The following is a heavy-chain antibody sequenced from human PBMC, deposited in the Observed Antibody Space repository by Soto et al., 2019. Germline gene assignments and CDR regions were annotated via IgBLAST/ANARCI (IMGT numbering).Heavy chain of an antibody. CDR2: ISYDGSNK. V-gene: IGHV3-30*18. CDR1: GFTFSSYG. Sequence: PGGSLRLSCAASGFTFSSYGMHWVRQAPGKGLEWVAVISYDGSNKYYADSVKGRFTISRDNSKNTLYLQMNSLRAEDTAVYYCAKGIGYSSGRYYYGMDVWGQGTTVTVSS. J-gene: IGHJ6*02. CDR3: AKGIGYSSGRYYYGMDV. D-gene: IGHD6-19*01.